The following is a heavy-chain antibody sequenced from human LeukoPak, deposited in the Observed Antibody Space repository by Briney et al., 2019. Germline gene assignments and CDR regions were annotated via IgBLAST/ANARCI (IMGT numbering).Heavy chain of an antibody. V-gene: IGHV3-53*04. CDR1: GLTVSCTY. D-gene: IGHD5-24*01. CDR3: ARVRSWVFDF. J-gene: IGHJ4*02. Sequence: GGSLRRSCAASGLTVSCTYMSWVRQAPGKGLEWVSIIYIGDNPHYADSVKGRFTISRHNSKNTLYLQMNSLRAEDTAVYYCARVRSWVFDFWGQGTLVTVSS. CDR2: IYIGDNP.